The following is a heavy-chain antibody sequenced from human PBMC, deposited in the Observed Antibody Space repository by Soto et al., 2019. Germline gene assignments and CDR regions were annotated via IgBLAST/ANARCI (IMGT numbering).Heavy chain of an antibody. J-gene: IGHJ3*02. CDR2: INPSGGST. D-gene: IGHD1-1*01. CDR1: GYTFTSYY. CDR3: GRVLAGNWNDDPSGGAFDI. V-gene: IGHV1-46*03. Sequence: GASVKVSCKASGYTFTSYYMHWVRQAPGQGLEWMGRINPSGGSTNYAQKFQGRVTMTRDTSTSTAYMELSSLSSEDTALYYCGRVLAGNWNDDPSGGAFDIWGQGTKVTVSS.